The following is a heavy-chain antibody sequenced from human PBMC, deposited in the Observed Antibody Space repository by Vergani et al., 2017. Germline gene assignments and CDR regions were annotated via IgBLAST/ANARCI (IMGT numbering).Heavy chain of an antibody. CDR1: GYTFTDYF. Sequence: QVQLVQSGAEVKKPGASVKVFCKASGYTFTDYFMHRVRQAPGQGLEWMGWINPNSGGTNYAQKFQGRVTMTRDTSISTAYMELSNLRSDDTAVYYCARVGTSSNRDYFDYWGQGTLVTGSS. V-gene: IGHV1-2*02. J-gene: IGHJ4*02. CDR3: ARVGTSSNRDYFDY. CDR2: INPNSGGT. D-gene: IGHD2-2*01.